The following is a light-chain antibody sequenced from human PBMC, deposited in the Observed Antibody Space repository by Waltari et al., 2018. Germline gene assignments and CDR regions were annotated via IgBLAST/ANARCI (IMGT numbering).Light chain of an antibody. CDR3: NSYTSTSKVL. CDR2: EVS. J-gene: IGLJ2*01. Sequence: QSDLTQSPSVSGSPGQSVTISCTGTTSDIGNYVRFFWYHQSPGTAPKLLIYEVSHRSSGVPDRFSGSKSGNTASLSISGLQAEDEGYYYCNSYTSTSKVLFGEGTKLTVL. CDR1: TSDIGNYVR. V-gene: IGLV2-18*02.